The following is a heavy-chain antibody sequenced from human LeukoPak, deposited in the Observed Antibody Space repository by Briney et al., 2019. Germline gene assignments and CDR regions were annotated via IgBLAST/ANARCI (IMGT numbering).Heavy chain of an antibody. D-gene: IGHD6-13*01. Sequence: PSQTLSLTCTVSGGSISSGGYYWSWLRQHPGKGLEWIGYIYYSGSTYYNPSLKSRVTISVDTSKNQFSLKLSSVTAADTAVYYCARGDGPGYSSSWYENWFDPWGQGTLVTVSS. CDR2: IYYSGST. CDR1: GGSISSGGYY. J-gene: IGHJ5*02. CDR3: ARGDGPGYSSSWYENWFDP. V-gene: IGHV4-31*03.